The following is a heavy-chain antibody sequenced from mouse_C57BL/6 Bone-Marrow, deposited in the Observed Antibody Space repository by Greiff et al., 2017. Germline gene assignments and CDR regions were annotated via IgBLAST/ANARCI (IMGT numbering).Heavy chain of an antibody. V-gene: IGHV1-80*01. J-gene: IGHJ3*01. CDR2: IYPGDGDT. CDR3: ARSYYGSIPFAY. CDR1: GYAFSSYW. D-gene: IGHD1-1*01. Sequence: VQLQQSGAELVKPGASVKISCKASGYAFSSYWMTWVKQRPGKGLEWIGQIYPGDGDTNYNGKFKGKATLTADKSSSTAYMQLSSLTSEDSAVYFCARSYYGSIPFAYWGQGTLVTVSA.